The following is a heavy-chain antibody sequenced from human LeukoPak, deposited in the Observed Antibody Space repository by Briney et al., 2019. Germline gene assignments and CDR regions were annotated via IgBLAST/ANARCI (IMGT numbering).Heavy chain of an antibody. CDR3: ARGDYGSGSSYFDY. D-gene: IGHD3-10*01. Sequence: GRSLRLSCTASGFTFDDYAMHWVRQAPGKGLEWVSTINWNSVSIVYADSVKGRFTISRDNAKNSLYLQMNSLRAEDTAVYYCARGDYGSGSSYFDYWGQGTLVTVSS. J-gene: IGHJ4*02. V-gene: IGHV3-9*01. CDR2: INWNSVSI. CDR1: GFTFDDYA.